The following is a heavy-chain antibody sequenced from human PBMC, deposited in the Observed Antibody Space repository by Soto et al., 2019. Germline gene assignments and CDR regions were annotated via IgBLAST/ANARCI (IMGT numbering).Heavy chain of an antibody. CDR1: GFTFSSYA. J-gene: IGHJ6*02. D-gene: IGHD6-13*01. V-gene: IGHV3-23*01. CDR3: AKAQYSSSWSPMDV. CDR2: ISGSGGST. Sequence: LRLSCAASGFTFSSYAMSWVRQAPGKGLEWVSAISGSGGSTYYADSVKGRFTISRDNSKNTLYLQMNSLRAEDTAVYYCAKAQYSSSWSPMDVWGQGTTVTVSS.